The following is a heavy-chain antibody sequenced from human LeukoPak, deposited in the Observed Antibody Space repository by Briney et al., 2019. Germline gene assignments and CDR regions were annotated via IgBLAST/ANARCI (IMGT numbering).Heavy chain of an antibody. CDR1: GFTFSSYG. J-gene: IGHJ4*02. V-gene: IGHV3-33*01. CDR3: ASAVSSGWSYFDY. Sequence: GGSLRLSCAASGFTFSSYGMHWVRPAPGKGLERVAVIWYDGSNKYYADSVKGRFTISRDNSKNTLYLQMNSLRAEDTAVYYCASAVSSGWSYFDYWGQGTLVTVSS. CDR2: IWYDGSNK. D-gene: IGHD6-19*01.